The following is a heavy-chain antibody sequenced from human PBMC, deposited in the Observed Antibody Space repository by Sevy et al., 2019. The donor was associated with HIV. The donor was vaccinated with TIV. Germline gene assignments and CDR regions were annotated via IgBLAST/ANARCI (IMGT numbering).Heavy chain of an antibody. CDR2: ISSSSSYI. CDR3: AREHYDSSGYYYVLLSYYYYGMDV. D-gene: IGHD3-22*01. V-gene: IGHV3-21*01. J-gene: IGHJ6*02. Sequence: GESLKISCAASGFTFSSYSMNWVRQAPGKGLEWVSSISSSSSYIYYADSVKGRFTISRDNAKNSLYLQMNSLRAEDTAVYYCAREHYDSSGYYYVLLSYYYYGMDVWGQGTTVTVSS. CDR1: GFTFSSYS.